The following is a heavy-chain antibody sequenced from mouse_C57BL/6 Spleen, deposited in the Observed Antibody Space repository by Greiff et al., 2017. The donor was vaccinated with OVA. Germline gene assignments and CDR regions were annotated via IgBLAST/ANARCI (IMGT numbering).Heavy chain of an antibody. CDR1: GSTFTSYW. J-gene: IGHJ2*01. CDR2: INPSNGGT. V-gene: IGHV1-53*01. D-gene: IGHD1-1*01. Sequence: QVQLQQPGTDLVKPGASVKLSCKASGSTFTSYWMPWVKRRPGQGLEWIGNINPSNGGTNYNEKFKSKATLTVDKSSSTAYMQLSSLTSEDSAVYYCARWGLRYPYYFDYWGQGTTLTVSS. CDR3: ARWGLRYPYYFDY.